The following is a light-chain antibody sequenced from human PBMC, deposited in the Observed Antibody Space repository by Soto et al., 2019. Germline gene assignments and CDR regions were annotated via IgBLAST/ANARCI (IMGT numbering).Light chain of an antibody. J-gene: IGKJ4*01. CDR2: AAS. Sequence: DIQMTQSPSSLSASVGDRVTITCRESRGVSNYLAWYQQKPGKVPKLLIYAASTLQSGVPSRFSGSGSGTDFTLTISSLQPEDVATYFCRKYNSAPLTFGAGTKVEIK. CDR1: RGVSNY. CDR3: RKYNSAPLT. V-gene: IGKV1-27*01.